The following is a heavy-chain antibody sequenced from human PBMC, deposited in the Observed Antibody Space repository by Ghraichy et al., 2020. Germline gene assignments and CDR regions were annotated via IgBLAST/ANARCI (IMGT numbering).Heavy chain of an antibody. D-gene: IGHD3-10*01. Sequence: SETLSLTCIVSGGSITGFYWSWIRQPPGKELEWIGYIYYSGSTNYNPSLKSRVTISVDTSKNQFSLKLTSVSAADTAVYYCARRREGAWGFDPWGQGSLVTVSS. CDR1: GGSITGFY. CDR2: IYYSGST. J-gene: IGHJ5*02. V-gene: IGHV4-59*01. CDR3: ARRREGAWGFDP.